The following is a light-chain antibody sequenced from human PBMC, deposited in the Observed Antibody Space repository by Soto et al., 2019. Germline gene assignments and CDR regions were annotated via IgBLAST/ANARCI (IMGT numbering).Light chain of an antibody. V-gene: IGKV1-8*01. CDR3: QQYYSYPT. CDR2: AAS. J-gene: IGKJ1*01. Sequence: AIRMTQSPSSLSASTGDRVTITCRASQGISSYLAWYQQKPGKAPKLLIYAASTLQSGVPSRFSGSGSGTDFTLTISCLQSEDFATYYCQQYYSYPTFGQGTKGDIK. CDR1: QGISSY.